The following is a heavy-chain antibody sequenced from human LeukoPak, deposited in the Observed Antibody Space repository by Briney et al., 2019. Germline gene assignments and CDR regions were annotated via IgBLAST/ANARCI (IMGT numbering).Heavy chain of an antibody. Sequence: PGGSLRLSCAASGFTFSSYAMSWVRQAPGKGLEWVSGISDSGSTTYHADSVKGRFTISRDNSKNTLYLQMNSLRAEGTAVYYCAKDGPQTGYSTGWFDYWGQGTLVTVSS. CDR3: AKDGPQTGYSTGWFDY. CDR2: ISDSGSTT. V-gene: IGHV3-23*01. J-gene: IGHJ4*02. D-gene: IGHD6-19*01. CDR1: GFTFSSYA.